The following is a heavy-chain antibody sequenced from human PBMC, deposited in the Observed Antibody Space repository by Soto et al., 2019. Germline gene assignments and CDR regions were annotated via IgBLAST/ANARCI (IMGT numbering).Heavy chain of an antibody. CDR3: ARETSSRGLHYYGMGV. CDR1: GGSISSGGYY. D-gene: IGHD3-10*01. V-gene: IGHV4-31*03. J-gene: IGHJ6*02. CDR2: IYYSGST. Sequence: LPLTCTVSGGSISSGGYYWSWIRQHPGKGLEWIGYIYYSGSTYYNPSLKSRVTISVDTSKNQFSLKLSTVTAADTAVYYCARETSSRGLHYYGMGVWGRETTVTVCS.